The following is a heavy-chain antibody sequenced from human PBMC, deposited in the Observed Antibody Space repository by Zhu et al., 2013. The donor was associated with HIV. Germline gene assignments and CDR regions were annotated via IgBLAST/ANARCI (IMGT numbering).Heavy chain of an antibody. J-gene: IGHJ4*02. CDR2: IIPIFGTA. CDR3: AREQGKDYDILTGYQTNYYFDY. D-gene: IGHD3-9*01. V-gene: IGHV1-69*01. Sequence: QVQLVQSGAEVKKPGSSVKVSCKASGGTFSSYAISWVRQAPGQGLEWMGGIIPIFGTANYAQKFQGRVTITADESTSTAYMELSSLRSEDTAVYYCAREQGKDYDILTGYQTNYYFDYWAREPWSPSPQ. CDR1: GGTFSSYA.